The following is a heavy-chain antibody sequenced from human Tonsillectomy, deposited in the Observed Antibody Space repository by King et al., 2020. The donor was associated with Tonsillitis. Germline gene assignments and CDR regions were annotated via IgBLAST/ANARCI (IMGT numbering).Heavy chain of an antibody. D-gene: IGHD2-15*01. J-gene: IGHJ2*01. CDR3: ARDLNSYCSGGFCFSDCFSEL. V-gene: IGHV3-21*06. CDR1: GFIFSTYS. Sequence: VQLVESGGGLVKPGGSLRLSCAASGFIFSTYSMNWVRQAPGKGLEGVSSISTSSSYIYYADSEKGRFNIYRDNAKNSLYLQMNSLRAEDMAVYYCARDLNSYCSGGFCFSDCFSELWGRGTLVTVSS. CDR2: ISTSSSYI.